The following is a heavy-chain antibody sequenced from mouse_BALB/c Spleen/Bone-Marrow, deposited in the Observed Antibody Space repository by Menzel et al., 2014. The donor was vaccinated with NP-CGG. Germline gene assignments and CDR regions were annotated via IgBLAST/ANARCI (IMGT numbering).Heavy chain of an antibody. CDR3: ARRGYYYGSSYVDY. Sequence: QVQLQQSGAELVRPGSSVKISCKASGYAFSSYWMNWVKRRPGQGLGWIGQIYPGDGDTNYNGKFKGKATLTADKSSSTAYMQLSSLTSEDSAVYFCARRGYYYGSSYVDYWGQGTTLTVSS. J-gene: IGHJ2*01. V-gene: IGHV1-80*01. CDR1: GYAFSSYW. CDR2: IYPGDGDT. D-gene: IGHD1-1*01.